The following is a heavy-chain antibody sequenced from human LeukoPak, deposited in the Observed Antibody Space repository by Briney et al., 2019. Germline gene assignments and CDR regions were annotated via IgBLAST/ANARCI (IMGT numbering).Heavy chain of an antibody. CDR2: ISGGSSFT. CDR3: ARGGVDY. J-gene: IGHJ4*02. CDR1: GFTFSSYW. Sequence: GGSLRLSCAASGFTFSSYWMSWVRQAPGKGLEWVSYISGGSSFTYYVDSVKGRFTISRDNAKNTLYLQMNSLRAEDTAVYYCARGGVDYWGQGTLVTVSS. D-gene: IGHD3-16*01. V-gene: IGHV3-21*01.